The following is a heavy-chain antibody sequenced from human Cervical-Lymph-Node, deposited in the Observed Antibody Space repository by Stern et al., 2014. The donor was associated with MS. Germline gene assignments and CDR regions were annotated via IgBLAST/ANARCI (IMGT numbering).Heavy chain of an antibody. CDR1: GYTFNNSG. Sequence: QVQLVQSGPEVKKPGASVKVACKAFGYTFNNSGVSWVRQAPGQGLEWMGWISAYNGKTKYGQRFQVRVTMTTDTPPTTAYMELKNLTSDDTAIYYCARSSRPAGYYYSGMDVWGLGTTVIVSS. J-gene: IGHJ6*02. CDR3: ARSSRPAGYYYSGMDV. V-gene: IGHV1-18*01. CDR2: ISAYNGKT.